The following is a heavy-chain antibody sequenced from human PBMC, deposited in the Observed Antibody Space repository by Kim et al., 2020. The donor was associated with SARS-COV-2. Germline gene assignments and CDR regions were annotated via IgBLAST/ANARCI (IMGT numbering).Heavy chain of an antibody. Sequence: GESLKISCKNSGYNFPNYWIAWVRQMPGKGLEWMGVIYPGDSDTRYSPSFQGQVTISADKSISTAYLQWSSLKASDTAMYYCARIVDTTLAGDPFYFDYWGRGTLVTVSS. V-gene: IGHV5-51*01. CDR1: GYNFPNYW. J-gene: IGHJ4*02. CDR3: ARIVDTTLAGDPFYFDY. D-gene: IGHD5-18*01. CDR2: IYPGDSDT.